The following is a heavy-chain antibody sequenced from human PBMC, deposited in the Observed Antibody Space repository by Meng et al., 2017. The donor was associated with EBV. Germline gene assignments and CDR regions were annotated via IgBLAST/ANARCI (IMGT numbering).Heavy chain of an antibody. CDR3: VGTRTGTPDY. CDR2: IYHSGST. V-gene: IGHV4-4*02. Sequence: GPLEESCPGLVKPSGLLSLLWAVSGGSISSSNRWSWVRQPPGKGLEWIGEIYHSGSTNYNPSLKSRVTISVDKSKNQFSLKLSSVTAADTAVYYCVGTRTGTPDYWGQGTLVTVSS. D-gene: IGHD1-1*01. CDR1: GGSISSSNR. J-gene: IGHJ4*02.